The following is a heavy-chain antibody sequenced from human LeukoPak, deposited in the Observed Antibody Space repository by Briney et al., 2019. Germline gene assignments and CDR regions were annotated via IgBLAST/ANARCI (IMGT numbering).Heavy chain of an antibody. D-gene: IGHD6-13*01. CDR2: IYPGDSDT. CDR3: ARQGPDSSSRNVWFDP. J-gene: IGHJ5*02. CDR1: GYSFTSYW. V-gene: IGHV5-51*01. Sequence: GESLKISCKGSGYSFTSYWIGWVRQMPGKGLEWMGIIYPGDSDTRYSPSFQGQVTISVDKSISTAYLQWSSLKASDTAMYYCARQGPDSSSRNVWFDPWGQGTLVTVSS.